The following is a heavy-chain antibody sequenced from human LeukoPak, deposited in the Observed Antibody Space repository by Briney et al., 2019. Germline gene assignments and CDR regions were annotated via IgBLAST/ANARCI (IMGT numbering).Heavy chain of an antibody. D-gene: IGHD5-24*01. CDR1: GGSISSYY. CDR3: ARGEGARDGYNYEGSFYFDY. CDR2: IYYSGST. V-gene: IGHV4-59*12. J-gene: IGHJ4*02. Sequence: SETLSLTCTVSGGSISSYYWSWIRQPPGKGLEWIGYIYYSGSTNYNPSLKSRVTISVDTSKNQFSLKLNSMTAADTAVYYCARGEGARDGYNYEGSFYFDYWGQGTLVTVSS.